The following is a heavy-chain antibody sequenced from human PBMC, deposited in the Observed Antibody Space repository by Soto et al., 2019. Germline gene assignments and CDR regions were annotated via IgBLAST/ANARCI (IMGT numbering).Heavy chain of an antibody. CDR1: GFTFSSYG. CDR3: AKDMSGYSSPFDY. CDR2: ISYDGSNK. V-gene: IGHV3-30*18. Sequence: QVQLVESGGGVVQPGRSLRLSCAASGFTFSSYGMHWVRQAPGKGLEWVAVISYDGSNKYYADSVKGRFTISRDNSKNPLYLQMNSLRAEDTAVYYCAKDMSGYSSPFDYWGQGTLVTVSS. J-gene: IGHJ4*02. D-gene: IGHD3-3*01.